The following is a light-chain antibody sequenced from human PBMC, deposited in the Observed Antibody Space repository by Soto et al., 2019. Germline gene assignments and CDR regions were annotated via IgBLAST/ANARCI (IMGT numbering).Light chain of an antibody. Sequence: DIVMTQSPDLLAVSLGERATINCKSSQSVLYSSNNKNYVAWYQQKPGQPPKLLIYWASTRESGVPDRFSGSGSGTDFTLTISSLQAEDVAVYYCQQHYRTPYTFGQGTKLEI. V-gene: IGKV4-1*01. CDR2: WAS. J-gene: IGKJ2*01. CDR3: QQHYRTPYT. CDR1: QSVLYSSNNKNY.